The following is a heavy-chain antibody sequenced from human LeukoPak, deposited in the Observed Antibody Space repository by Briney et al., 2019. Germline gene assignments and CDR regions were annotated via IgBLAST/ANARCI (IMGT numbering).Heavy chain of an antibody. CDR3: ARVSYDYVWGSYRQDYYYYMDV. Sequence: GGSLRLSCAASGFTFSSYEMNWVRQAPGKGLEWVSYISSSGSTIYYADSVKGRFTISRDNAKNSLYLQMNSLRAEDTAVYYCARVSYDYVWGSYRQDYYYYMDVWGKGTTVTISS. V-gene: IGHV3-48*03. D-gene: IGHD3-16*02. CDR1: GFTFSSYE. CDR2: ISSSGSTI. J-gene: IGHJ6*03.